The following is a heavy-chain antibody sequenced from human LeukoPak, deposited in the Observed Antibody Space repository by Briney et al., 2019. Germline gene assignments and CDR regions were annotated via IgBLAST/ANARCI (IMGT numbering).Heavy chain of an antibody. Sequence: ASVKVSCKVSGYTLTELSMHWVRQAPGKGLEWMGGFDPEDGETIYAQKFQGRVTMTEDTSTDTAYMELSSLRSEDTAVYYCATGPGLYYYYYMDVWGKGTTVTVSS. D-gene: IGHD3/OR15-3a*01. CDR1: GYTLTELS. J-gene: IGHJ6*03. V-gene: IGHV1-24*01. CDR2: FDPEDGET. CDR3: ATGPGLYYYYYMDV.